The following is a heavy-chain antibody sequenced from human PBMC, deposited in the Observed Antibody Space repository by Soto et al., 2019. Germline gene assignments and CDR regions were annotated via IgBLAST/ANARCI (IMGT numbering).Heavy chain of an antibody. CDR1: GGSINSDGNY. CDR2: IYYSGST. V-gene: IGHV4-31*03. Sequence: SETLSLTCTVSGGSINSDGNYWSWIRQHPGKGLEWIGYIYYSGSTNYNPSLKSRVTISVDTSKNQFSLKLNSVTAADTAVYYCARARMVRGIIYYYGMDVWGQGTTVTVSS. CDR3: ARARMVRGIIYYYGMDV. D-gene: IGHD3-10*01. J-gene: IGHJ6*02.